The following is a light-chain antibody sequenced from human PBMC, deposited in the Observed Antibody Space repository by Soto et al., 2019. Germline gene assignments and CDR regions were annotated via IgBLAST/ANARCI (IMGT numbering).Light chain of an antibody. CDR3: QQFGTSPLT. V-gene: IGKV3-20*01. CDR1: SSVSNRD. CDR2: GAS. J-gene: IGKJ4*01. Sequence: TVLTQSPGTLSLSPGERATLSCRASSSVSNRDLAWYRQKPGQAPRLLIYGASTRATGVPDRFGGSGSGTEFTLTISRLEPEDSAVYYCQQFGTSPLTFGGGTKVDIK.